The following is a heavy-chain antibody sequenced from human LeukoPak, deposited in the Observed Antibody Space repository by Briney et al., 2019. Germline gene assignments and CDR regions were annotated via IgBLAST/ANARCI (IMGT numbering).Heavy chain of an antibody. J-gene: IGHJ3*02. D-gene: IGHD3-10*01. CDR1: GGSISSSSYY. CDR2: IYYSGST. CDR3: ARRELWFGELNAFDI. Sequence: KPSETLSLTCTVSGGSISSSSYYWGWIRQPPGKGLEWIGSIYYSGSTYYNPSLKSRVTISVDTSKNQFPLKLSSVTAADTAVYYCARRELWFGELNAFDIWGQGTMVTVSS. V-gene: IGHV4-39*01.